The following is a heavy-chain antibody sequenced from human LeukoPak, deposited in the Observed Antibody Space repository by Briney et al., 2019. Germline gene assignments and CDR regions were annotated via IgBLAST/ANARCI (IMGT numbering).Heavy chain of an antibody. D-gene: IGHD5-24*01. Sequence: GASVKVSCKASGYTFTGYYMHWVRQATGQGLEWMGWMNPNSGNTGYAQKFQGRVTMTRNTSISTAYMELSSLTSEDTAVYYCARAGRDGKKDAFDIWGHGTLVTVSS. V-gene: IGHV1-8*02. CDR3: ARAGRDGKKDAFDI. CDR2: MNPNSGNT. CDR1: GYTFTGYY. J-gene: IGHJ3*02.